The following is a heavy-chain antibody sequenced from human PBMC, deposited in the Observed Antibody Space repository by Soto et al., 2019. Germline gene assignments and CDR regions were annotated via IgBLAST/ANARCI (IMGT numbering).Heavy chain of an antibody. J-gene: IGHJ2*01. V-gene: IGHV3-53*04. Sequence: GGSLRLSCAASGFTVSSNYMSWVRQAPGKGLEWVSVIYSGGSTYYADSVKGRFTISRHNSKNTLYLQMNSLRAEDTAVYYCARGRISSGNNWYFDLWGRGTLVTVSS. CDR3: ARGRISSGNNWYFDL. CDR1: GFTVSSNY. D-gene: IGHD1-26*01. CDR2: IYSGGST.